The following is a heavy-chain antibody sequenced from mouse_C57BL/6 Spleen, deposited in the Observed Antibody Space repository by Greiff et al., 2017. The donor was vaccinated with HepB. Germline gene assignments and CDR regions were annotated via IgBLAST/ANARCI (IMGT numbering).Heavy chain of an antibody. CDR2: INPSNGGT. V-gene: IGHV1-53*01. J-gene: IGHJ2*01. CDR1: GYTFTSYW. D-gene: IGHD1-1*01. Sequence: QVHVKQPGTELVKPGASVKLSCKASGYTFTSYWMHWVKQRPGQGLEWIGNINPSNGGTNYNEKFKSKATLTVDKSSSTAYMQLSSLTSEDSAVYYCTTVVATGYFDYWGQGTTLTVSS. CDR3: TTVVATGYFDY.